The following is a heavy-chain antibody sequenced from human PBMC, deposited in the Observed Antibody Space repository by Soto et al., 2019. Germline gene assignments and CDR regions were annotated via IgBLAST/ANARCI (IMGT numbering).Heavy chain of an antibody. Sequence: GGSLRLSCAASGFTFSNYGMHWVRQAPGKGLEWVAVISYDGSNKYYADSVKGRFTISRDNSKNTLYLQMNSLRAEDTAVYYCAKDLGSGSYLFDAFDIWGQGTMVTV. V-gene: IGHV3-30*18. CDR2: ISYDGSNK. J-gene: IGHJ3*02. CDR1: GFTFSNYG. CDR3: AKDLGSGSYLFDAFDI. D-gene: IGHD1-26*01.